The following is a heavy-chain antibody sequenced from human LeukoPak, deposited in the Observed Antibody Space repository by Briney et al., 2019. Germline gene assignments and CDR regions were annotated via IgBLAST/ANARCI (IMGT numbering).Heavy chain of an antibody. CDR1: GFTFSSYS. CDR2: ISSSSSYI. V-gene: IGHV3-21*04. Sequence: GGSLRLSCAASGFTFSSYSMNWVRQAPGKGLEWVSSISSSSSYIYYADSVKGRFTISRDNAKNTLYLQMNSLRGEDTAVYYCSKRMDVVMGTSQAFAIWGQGTMVTVSS. J-gene: IGHJ3*02. D-gene: IGHD2-15*01. CDR3: SKRMDVVMGTSQAFAI.